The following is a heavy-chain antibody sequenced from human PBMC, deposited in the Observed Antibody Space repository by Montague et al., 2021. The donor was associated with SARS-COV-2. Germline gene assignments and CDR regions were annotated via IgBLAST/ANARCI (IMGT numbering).Heavy chain of an antibody. CDR1: GGFISSGNW. CDR2: IFHSGAA. D-gene: IGHD6-13*01. Sequence: SETLSPTCAVSGGFISSGNWWSWVRQPPGKGLEWIGEIFHSGAASYNPSLKSRLTISTDKSKNEFSLKLNSVTAADTAMYYCARDFVAAVPDRFDSWGQGVLVTVSS. J-gene: IGHJ4*02. CDR3: ARDFVAAVPDRFDS. V-gene: IGHV4/OR15-8*02.